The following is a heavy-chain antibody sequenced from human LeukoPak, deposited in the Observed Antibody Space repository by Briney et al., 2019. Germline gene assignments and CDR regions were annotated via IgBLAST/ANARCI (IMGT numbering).Heavy chain of an antibody. D-gene: IGHD6-19*01. J-gene: IGHJ4*02. V-gene: IGHV1-2*02. CDR3: ARNHSSARTFDY. CDR2: INPNSGGT. Sequence: ASVKVSCKASGYTLTGYYMHWVRQAPGQGLEWMGWINPNSGGTNYAQKFQGRVTMTRDTSISTAYMELSRLRSDDTAVYYCARNHSSARTFDYWGQGTLVTVSS. CDR1: GYTLTGYY.